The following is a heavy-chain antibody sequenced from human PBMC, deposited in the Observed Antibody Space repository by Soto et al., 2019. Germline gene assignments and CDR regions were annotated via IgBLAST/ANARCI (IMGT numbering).Heavy chain of an antibody. V-gene: IGHV5-51*01. CDR2: IYPGDSDT. Sequence: PGESLKISCKGSGYSFTSYWIGWVRQMPGKGLEWMGIIYPGDSDTRYSPSFQGQVTISADKSISTAYLQWSSLKASDTAMYYCASSGNGSYYYYGMDVWGQGTTVTVSS. CDR3: ASSGNGSYYYYGMDV. D-gene: IGHD1-26*01. CDR1: GYSFTSYW. J-gene: IGHJ6*02.